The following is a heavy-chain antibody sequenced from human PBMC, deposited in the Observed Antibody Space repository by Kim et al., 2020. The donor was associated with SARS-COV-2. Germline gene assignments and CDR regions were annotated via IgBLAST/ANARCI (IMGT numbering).Heavy chain of an antibody. J-gene: IGHJ4*02. CDR3: AGGPPLDFDY. CDR2: KK. V-gene: IGHV3-30*01. Sequence: KKYYPAPVKGRFTLSRDNSKNTLYLQMNSLGAEDTAVYYCAGGPPLDFDYWGQGTLVTVSS.